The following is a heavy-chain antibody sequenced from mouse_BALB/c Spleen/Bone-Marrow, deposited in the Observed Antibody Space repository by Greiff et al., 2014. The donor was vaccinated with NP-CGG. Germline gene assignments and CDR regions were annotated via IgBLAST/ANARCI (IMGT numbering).Heavy chain of an antibody. V-gene: IGHV14-3*02. J-gene: IGHJ3*01. CDR3: AVYYYGRSSFAY. CDR2: IDPANVNT. CDR1: DFNIKDAY. Sequence: EVKLMESGAELVKPGASVKLSCTASDFNIKDAYMHWVKQRPEQGLEWIGRIDPANVNTKYGTKFQGKATITADTSSNTAYLLLSSLTSEDTAVYYCAVYYYGRSSFAYWGQGTLVTVSA. D-gene: IGHD1-1*01.